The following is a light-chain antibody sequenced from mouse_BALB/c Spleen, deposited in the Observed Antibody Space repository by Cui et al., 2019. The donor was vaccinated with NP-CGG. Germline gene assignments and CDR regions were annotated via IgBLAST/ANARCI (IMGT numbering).Light chain of an antibody. CDR2: GTN. CDR1: TGTVTTSNY. CDR3: ALWYSNHWV. Sequence: VTQESALTTSPGETVTLTCRSSTGTVTTSNYANWVQEKPDHLFTGLIGGTNNRAPGVPARFSGSLIGDKAALTITGAQSEDEAVYFCALWYSNHWVFGGGTKLTVL. J-gene: IGLJ1*01. V-gene: IGLV1*01.